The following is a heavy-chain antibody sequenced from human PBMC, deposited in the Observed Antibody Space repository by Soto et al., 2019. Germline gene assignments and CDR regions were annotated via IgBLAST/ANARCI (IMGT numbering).Heavy chain of an antibody. D-gene: IGHD3-3*01. CDR3: ARDLRITIFRVVKGTDP. V-gene: IGHV1-18*04. CDR2: ISAYNGNT. CDR1: GYTFTSYG. J-gene: IGHJ6*02. Sequence: ASVKVSCKASGYTFTSYGISWVRQAPGQGLEWMGWISAYNGNTNYAQKLQGRVTMTTDTSTSTAYMELRSLRSDDTAVYYCARDLRITIFRVVKGTDPWGHATTVTASS.